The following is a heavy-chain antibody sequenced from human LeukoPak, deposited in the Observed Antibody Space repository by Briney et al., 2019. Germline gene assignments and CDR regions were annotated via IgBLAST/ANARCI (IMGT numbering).Heavy chain of an antibody. D-gene: IGHD5-18*01. Sequence: GGSLRLSCTASGFTFGDYAMSWFRQAPGKGLEWVGFIRSKTHGATTEYAASVKGRFTISRDDSKSSVYLQMNSLKSEDTAVYYCTRGAMAPDYWGQGTLVTVSS. J-gene: IGHJ4*02. CDR2: IRSKTHGATT. CDR3: TRGAMAPDY. CDR1: GFTFGDYA. V-gene: IGHV3-49*03.